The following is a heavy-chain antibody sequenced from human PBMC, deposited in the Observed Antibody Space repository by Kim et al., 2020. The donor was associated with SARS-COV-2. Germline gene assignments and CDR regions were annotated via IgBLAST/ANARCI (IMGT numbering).Heavy chain of an antibody. J-gene: IGHJ6*02. CDR1: GFTFSSYS. Sequence: GGSLRLSCAASGFTFSSYSMNWVRQAPGKGLDWVSSISSSSSYIYYADSVKGRFTISRDNAKNSLYLQMNSLRAEDTAVYYCARGSVAGNYYYYGMDVWGQGTTVTVSS. CDR3: ARGSVAGNYYYYGMDV. CDR2: ISSSSSYI. D-gene: IGHD6-19*01. V-gene: IGHV3-21*01.